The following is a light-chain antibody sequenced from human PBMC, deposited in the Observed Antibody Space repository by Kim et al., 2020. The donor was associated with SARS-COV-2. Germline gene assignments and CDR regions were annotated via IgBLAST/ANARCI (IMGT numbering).Light chain of an antibody. CDR1: QDISNY. CDR2: AAY. Sequence: AAVGDRVTITLRASQDISNYLAWFQLKPGKAPKLLIYAAYALQPGVPSRFSGSGSGTDFTLTVTSLQPEDVATYYCQKCDSAPWTFGQGTKVDIK. CDR3: QKCDSAPWT. J-gene: IGKJ1*01. V-gene: IGKV1-27*01.